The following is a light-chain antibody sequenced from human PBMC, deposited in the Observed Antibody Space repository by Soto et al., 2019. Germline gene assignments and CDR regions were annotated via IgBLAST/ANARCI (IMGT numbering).Light chain of an antibody. CDR2: GNT. J-gene: IGLJ3*02. CDR3: QSYDSTLRGRL. CDR1: SSNIGAGYD. Sequence: QSVLTQPPSVSGAPGQRVTISCTGSSSNIGAGYDVHWYQQLPGAAPKLLIFGNTNRPSGVPDRFSGSRSGTSASLAISGLHADDEADYYCQSYDSTLRGRLFGGGTQLTVL. V-gene: IGLV1-40*01.